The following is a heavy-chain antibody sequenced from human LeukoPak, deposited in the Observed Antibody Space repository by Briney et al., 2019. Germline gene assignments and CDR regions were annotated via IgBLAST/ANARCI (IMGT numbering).Heavy chain of an antibody. CDR3: ARDPGNFGI. Sequence: SETLSLTCAVYGGSFSGYYWSWIRQPPGKGLEWIGEINHSGSTNYNPSLKSRVTISVDKSKNHFSLKLSSVTAADTAVYYCARDPGNFGIWGQGTMVTVSS. CDR1: GGSFSGYY. V-gene: IGHV4-34*01. J-gene: IGHJ3*02. CDR2: INHSGST.